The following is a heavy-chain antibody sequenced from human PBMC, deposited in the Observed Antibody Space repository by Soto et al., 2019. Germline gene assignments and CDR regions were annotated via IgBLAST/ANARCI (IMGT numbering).Heavy chain of an antibody. CDR2: IYNSGRT. D-gene: IGHD2-21*01. CDR1: GGSVSSYY. J-gene: IGHJ4*02. CDR3: AFGDSLGPLYC. V-gene: IGHV4-59*02. Sequence: GTLSLTCTVSGGSVSSYYWNWIRQSPGKGLEWIGYIYNSGRTNYNPSLKSRVSISIDTSKNQLSLKLNSVTAADTAEYSCAFGDSLGPLYCWGQGTLVTVSS.